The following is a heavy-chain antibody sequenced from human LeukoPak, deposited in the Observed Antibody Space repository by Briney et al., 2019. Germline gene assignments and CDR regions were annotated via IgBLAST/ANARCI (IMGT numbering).Heavy chain of an antibody. CDR1: GLTFSSYA. J-gene: IGHJ4*02. D-gene: IGHD6-19*01. Sequence: GGSLRLSCAASGLTFSSYAMSWVRQAPGKGLEWVSAISGSGGSTYYADSVKGRFTISRDNSKNTLYLQMNSLRAEDTAVYYCAKQVGSGWYYFDYWGQGTLVTVSS. V-gene: IGHV3-23*01. CDR2: ISGSGGST. CDR3: AKQVGSGWYYFDY.